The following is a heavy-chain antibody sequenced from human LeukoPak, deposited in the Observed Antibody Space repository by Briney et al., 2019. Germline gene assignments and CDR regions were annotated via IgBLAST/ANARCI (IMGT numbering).Heavy chain of an antibody. CDR2: IKQDGSEK. V-gene: IGHV3-7*01. CDR1: GFTFSSYW. Sequence: GGSLRLSCAASGFTFSSYWMSWVRQAPGKGLEWVANIKQDGSEKYYVDSVKGRFTISRDNAKNTLYLQMNSLRAEDTAVYYCARDTDTVTTILDYWGQGTLVTVSS. J-gene: IGHJ4*02. CDR3: ARDTDTVTTILDY. D-gene: IGHD4-17*01.